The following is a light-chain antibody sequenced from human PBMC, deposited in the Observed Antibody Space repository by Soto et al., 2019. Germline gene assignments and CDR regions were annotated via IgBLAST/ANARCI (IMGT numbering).Light chain of an antibody. J-gene: IGKJ1*01. V-gene: IGKV4-1*01. CDR2: WAS. Sequence: DIVMTQSPDSLAVSLGERATINCKSSQSLFYSSNNKDYLAWYQQKPGQPPKLLIYWASIRESGVPDRFSGSGSGTDLTLTISSLQAEDVAVYYCQQYYSSPTWTFGQGTKVDIK. CDR1: QSLFYSSNNKDY. CDR3: QQYYSSPTWT.